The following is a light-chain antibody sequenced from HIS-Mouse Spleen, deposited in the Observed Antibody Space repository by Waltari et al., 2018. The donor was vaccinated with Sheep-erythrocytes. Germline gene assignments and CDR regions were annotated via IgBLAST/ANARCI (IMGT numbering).Light chain of an antibody. V-gene: IGLV3-19*01. J-gene: IGLJ2*01. CDR1: SLRSYY. Sequence: SSELTQDPAVSVALGQTVRITCQGDSLRSYYASWYQQKPGQAPVLVIYGKNNRPSGIPDRFSGSGSGTDFTLTISSLQAEDVAVYYCQQYYSTPLTFGGGTK. CDR2: GKN. CDR3: QQYYSTPLT.